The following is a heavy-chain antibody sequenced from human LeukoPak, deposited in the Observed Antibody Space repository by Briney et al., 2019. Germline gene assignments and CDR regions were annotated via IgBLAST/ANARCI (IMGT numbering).Heavy chain of an antibody. Sequence: GGSLRLSCAASGFTFSSYWMSWVRQAPRKGLEWVANIKQDGSEKYYVDSVKGRFTISRDNAKNSLYLQMNSLRAEDTAVYYCARDRSPYYYDSSGYLYWGQGTLVTVSS. CDR1: GFTFSSYW. J-gene: IGHJ4*02. V-gene: IGHV3-7*01. CDR3: ARDRSPYYYDSSGYLY. CDR2: IKQDGSEK. D-gene: IGHD3-22*01.